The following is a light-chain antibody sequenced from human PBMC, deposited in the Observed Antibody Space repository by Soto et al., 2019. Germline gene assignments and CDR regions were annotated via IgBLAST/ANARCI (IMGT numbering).Light chain of an antibody. V-gene: IGKV1-5*01. CDR3: QQYSDHWT. J-gene: IGKJ1*01. CDR1: QNIRSR. Sequence: DIEMSQSPSTLSASVGDRVTITCRASQNIRSRLAWFQQKPGKAPKLLIYDASSLESGVPQRFSGSGYGTEFTLTISSLQPDDVATYYCQQYSDHWTFGQGTKVDIK. CDR2: DAS.